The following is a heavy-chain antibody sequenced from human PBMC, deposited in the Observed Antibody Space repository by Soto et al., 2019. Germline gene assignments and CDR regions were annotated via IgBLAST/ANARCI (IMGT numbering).Heavy chain of an antibody. CDR2: ISWNSGSI. J-gene: IGHJ4*02. CDR1: GFTFDDYA. Sequence: VQLVESGGGLVQPGRSLRLSCAASGFTFDDYAMHWVRQAPGKGLEWVSGISWNSGSIGYADSVKGRFTISRDNAKNSLYLQMNSLRAEDTALYYCAKGMWQLVYDSFDYWGQGTLVTVSS. V-gene: IGHV3-9*01. D-gene: IGHD6-13*01. CDR3: AKGMWQLVYDSFDY.